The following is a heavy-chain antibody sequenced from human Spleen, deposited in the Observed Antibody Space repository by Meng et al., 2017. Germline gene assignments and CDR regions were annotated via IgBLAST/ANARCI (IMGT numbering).Heavy chain of an antibody. V-gene: IGHV4-61*03. CDR1: GGSFSRASYY. CDR2: INHSGST. CDR3: ARGPTTMAHDFDY. J-gene: IGHJ4*02. Sequence: VQLQGSGPGLVKPSQTLSLTCSVAGGSFSRASYYWSWIRQPPGKGLEWIGEINHSGSTNYNPSLESRATISVDTSQNNLSLKLSSVTAADSAVYYCARGPTTMAHDFDYWGQGTLVTVSS. D-gene: IGHD4-11*01.